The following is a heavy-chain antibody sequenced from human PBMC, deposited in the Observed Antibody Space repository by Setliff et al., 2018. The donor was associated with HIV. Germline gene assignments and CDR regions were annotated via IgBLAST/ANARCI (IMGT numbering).Heavy chain of an antibody. CDR3: GRPQRGGGGGSHFDY. CDR2: IYFGGDT. J-gene: IGHJ4*02. Sequence: SETLSLTCTVFGDSISSSSPYWGWARQPPGKGLEWIGNIYFGGDTFYNPSLKSRLAISVDTSKNQFSLRLGSVTAADTSVYSGGRPQRGGGGGSHFDYWGQGTLVTVSS. D-gene: IGHD3-16*01. CDR1: GDSISSSSPY. V-gene: IGHV4-39*01.